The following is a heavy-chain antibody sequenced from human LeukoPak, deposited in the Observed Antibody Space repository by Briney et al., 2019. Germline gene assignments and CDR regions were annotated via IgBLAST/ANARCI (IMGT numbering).Heavy chain of an antibody. V-gene: IGHV1-2*02. CDR3: AKVRDRLSSFYPAA. CDR1: GYTFTSYY. D-gene: IGHD6-13*01. CDR2: INPHSGGR. Sequence: GASVKVSCKASGYTFTSYYMHWVRQAPGQGLEWMGWINPHSGGRNLAQKFQGRVTMTRDTSITTAYLELSGLTSDDTAMYYCAKVRDRLSSFYPAAWGQGTLVSVSS. J-gene: IGHJ4*02.